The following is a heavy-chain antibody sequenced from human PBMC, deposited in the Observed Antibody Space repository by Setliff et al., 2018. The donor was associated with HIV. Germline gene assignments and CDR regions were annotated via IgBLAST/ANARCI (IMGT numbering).Heavy chain of an antibody. CDR2: TNPQSDIA. Sequence: SVKVSCKASGFTFNHYALSWVRHAPGRRPEWMGGTNPQSDIANYAQRFQGRVTITADHSTTTTYMELTSLRADDTAVYYCVRVGPWYYARSGYLASWDYWGQGTLVTVSS. J-gene: IGHJ4*02. CDR3: VRVGPWYYARSGYLASWDY. D-gene: IGHD3-22*01. CDR1: GFTFNHYA. V-gene: IGHV1-69*10.